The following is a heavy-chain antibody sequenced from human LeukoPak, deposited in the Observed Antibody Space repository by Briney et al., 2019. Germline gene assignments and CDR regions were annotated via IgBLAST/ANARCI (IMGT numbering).Heavy chain of an antibody. CDR1: GFTFSSYG. CDR2: ISYDGSNK. D-gene: IGHD6-13*01. V-gene: IGHV3-30*18. J-gene: IGHJ4*02. CDR3: AKGSRWQQLVGTFYFDY. Sequence: GGSLRLSCAASGFTFSSYGMHWVRQAPGKGLEWVAVISYDGSNKYYADSVKGRFTISRDNSKNTLYLQMNSLGAEDTAVYYCAKGSRWQQLVGTFYFDYWGQGALVTVSS.